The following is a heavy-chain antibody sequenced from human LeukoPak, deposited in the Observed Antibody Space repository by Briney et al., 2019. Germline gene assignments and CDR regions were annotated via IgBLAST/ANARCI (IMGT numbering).Heavy chain of an antibody. CDR3: ASASISSKPLWFGEPVGYYMDV. CDR1: GYTFTSYG. CDR2: ISAYNGNT. J-gene: IGHJ6*03. D-gene: IGHD3-10*01. V-gene: IGHV1-18*01. Sequence: ASVKVSCKASGYTFTSYGISWVRQAPGQGLEWMGWISAYNGNTNYAQKLQGRVTMTRDTSTSTAYMELRSLRSDDTAVYYCASASISSKPLWFGEPVGYYMDVWGKGTPITVSS.